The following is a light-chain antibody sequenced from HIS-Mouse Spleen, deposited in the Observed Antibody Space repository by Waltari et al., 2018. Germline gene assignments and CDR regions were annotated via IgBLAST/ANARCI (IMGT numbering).Light chain of an antibody. V-gene: IGLV3-19*01. CDR2: GKN. CDR3: NSRDSSGNRVV. J-gene: IGLJ2*01. Sequence: SSELTHDPAVSVALGQTVSLTCQGDSLRSHHESLYQQKPGQAPVLVIYGKNNRPSGIPDRFSGSSSGNTASLTITGAQAEDEADYYCNSRDSSGNRVVFGGGTKLTVL. CDR1: SLRSHH.